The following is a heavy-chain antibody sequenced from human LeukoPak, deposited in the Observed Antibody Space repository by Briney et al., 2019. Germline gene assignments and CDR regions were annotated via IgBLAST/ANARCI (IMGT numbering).Heavy chain of an antibody. CDR2: INTKSGGT. J-gene: IGHJ3*02. CDR1: GFTFTDYY. V-gene: IGHV1-2*02. D-gene: IGHD3-10*01. CDR3: ARYYYGSGSYKSDAFDI. Sequence: ASVKVSCKASGFTFTDYYIHWVRQAPGQGPEWMGWINTKSGGTNRAQKFQGRVTMTRDTSISTAYMELSSLRSEDTAVYYCARYYYGSGSYKSDAFDIWGQGTMVTVSS.